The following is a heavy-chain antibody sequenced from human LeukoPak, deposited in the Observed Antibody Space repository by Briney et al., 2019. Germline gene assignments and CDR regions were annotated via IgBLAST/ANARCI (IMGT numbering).Heavy chain of an antibody. CDR3: ARRIGLRAARPNGFDY. Sequence: GASVKVSCKASGGTFSSYAISWVRQAPGQGLEWMGWINTNTGNPTYAQGFTGRFVFSLDTSVSTAYLQISSLKAEDTAVYYCARRIGLRAARPNGFDYWGQGTLVTVSS. J-gene: IGHJ4*02. CDR1: GGTFSSYA. V-gene: IGHV7-4-1*02. CDR2: INTNTGNP. D-gene: IGHD6-6*01.